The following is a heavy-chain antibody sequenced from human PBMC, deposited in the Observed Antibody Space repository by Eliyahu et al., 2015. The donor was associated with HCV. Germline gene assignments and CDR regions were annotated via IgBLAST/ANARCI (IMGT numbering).Heavy chain of an antibody. D-gene: IGHD6-6*01. CDR1: GFTVSSXY. CDR2: IYSGSNT. CDR3: ARGAYSSSSRPHYYYYYGMDV. Sequence: EVQLVESGGGLIQPGGSLRLSCAASGFTVSSXYMSWVRQAPGKGLEWVSVIYSGSNTYYAGSVKGRLTISRDNSKNTLYLQMNNLRADDTAVYYCARGAYSSSSRPHYYYYYGMDVWGQGTTVTVSS. V-gene: IGHV3-53*01. J-gene: IGHJ6*02.